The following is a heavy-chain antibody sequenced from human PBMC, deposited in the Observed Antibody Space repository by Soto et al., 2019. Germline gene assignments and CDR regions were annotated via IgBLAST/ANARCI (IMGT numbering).Heavy chain of an antibody. CDR2: IDPGNGDT. CDR1: GYSFTKYG. V-gene: IGHV1-3*01. Sequence: ASVKVSCKXSGYSFTKYGLHWVRQAPGRRLEWMGWIDPGNGDTKYSQKFQGRVTITRDTSATTAYMELSSLRSEDSAVFYCARTDCSSTSCYNYYYYGMDVWGQGTTVTVSS. J-gene: IGHJ6*02. D-gene: IGHD2-2*01. CDR3: ARTDCSSTSCYNYYYYGMDV.